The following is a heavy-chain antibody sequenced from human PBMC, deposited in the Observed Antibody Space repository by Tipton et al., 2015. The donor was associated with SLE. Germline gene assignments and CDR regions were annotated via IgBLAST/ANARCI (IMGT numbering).Heavy chain of an antibody. J-gene: IGHJ3*02. D-gene: IGHD6-19*01. CDR2: IYHTGTT. CDR3: ARVRGGWANDASDI. CDR1: GFSISSGFN. Sequence: TLSLTCTVSGFSISSGFNWGWIRQPPGKGLEWIGIIYHTGTTNYSPSLQRRVAISVDTSKNQFSLNLNSVTAADTATYYCARVRGGWANDASDIWGQGTMVTVSS. V-gene: IGHV4-38-2*02.